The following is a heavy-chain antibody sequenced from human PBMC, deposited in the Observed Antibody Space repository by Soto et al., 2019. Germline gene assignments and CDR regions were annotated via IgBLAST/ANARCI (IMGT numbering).Heavy chain of an antibody. D-gene: IGHD4-17*01. J-gene: IGHJ6*02. CDR1: GFTFSSYS. CDR3: ARETSTTVTTVYYYYGMDV. Sequence: GGSLRLSCAASGFTFSSYSMNWVRQAPGKGLEWVSSISSSSSYIYYADSVKGRFTISRDNAKNSLYLQMNSLRAEDTAVYYCARETSTTVTTVYYYYGMDVWGQGTTVTVSS. V-gene: IGHV3-21*01. CDR2: ISSSSSYI.